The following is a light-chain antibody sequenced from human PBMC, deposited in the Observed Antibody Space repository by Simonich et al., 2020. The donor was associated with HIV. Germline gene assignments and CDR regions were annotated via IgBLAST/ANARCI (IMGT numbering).Light chain of an antibody. V-gene: IGLV2-14*01. Sequence: QSALTQPAYVSGSPGQSIPISCTGTSSDVGGYNYVSWYQQPPGKAPKLMIYDVSKRPSGVSNRFSGSKSGNTASLTISGLQAEDEADYYCSSYTSSSTLVFGGGTKLTVL. CDR3: SSYTSSSTLV. CDR2: DVS. CDR1: SSDVGGYNY. J-gene: IGLJ3*02.